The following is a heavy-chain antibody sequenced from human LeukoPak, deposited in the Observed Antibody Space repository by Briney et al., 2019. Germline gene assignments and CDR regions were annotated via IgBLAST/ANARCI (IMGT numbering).Heavy chain of an antibody. J-gene: IGHJ4*02. CDR3: ARHAEGSRTYGPVYYFDY. Sequence: SETLSFTCTVSTRSVSSENYYRRWLRQPPGKGLEWIGTIYYSGSTFYNASLKSRVTLSVDTSKNQFSLKLSSVAAADTALYYCARHAEGSRTYGPVYYFDYWGQGTLVTVSS. CDR1: TRSVSSENYY. D-gene: IGHD2-2*01. V-gene: IGHV4-39*01. CDR2: IYYSGST.